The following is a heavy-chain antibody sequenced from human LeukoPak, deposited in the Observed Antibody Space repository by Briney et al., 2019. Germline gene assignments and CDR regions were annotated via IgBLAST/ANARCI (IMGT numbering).Heavy chain of an antibody. D-gene: IGHD3-16*01. CDR2: TSFDGSIT. CDR1: GFTFSSYA. CDR3: ARDRHSGLGLFDY. V-gene: IGHV3-30-3*01. J-gene: IGHJ4*02. Sequence: GGSLRLSCAASGFTFSSYAMHWVRQTPGKGLEWVAVTSFDGSITFYADSVRGRFTISRDNSKDTVYLQINSLRPEDTAVYYCARDRHSGLGLFDYWGQGTLVTVSS.